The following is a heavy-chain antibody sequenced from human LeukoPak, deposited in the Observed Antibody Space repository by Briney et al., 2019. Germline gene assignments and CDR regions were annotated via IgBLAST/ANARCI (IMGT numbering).Heavy chain of an antibody. J-gene: IGHJ4*02. CDR3: ARWAGQLFDY. D-gene: IGHD6-19*01. Sequence: SETLSLTCTVSGGSLSSYYWSWIRQPPGKGLEWIGFIYYSGSTNYNPSLMSRVPISVDKSKNQFFLKLSSVTAADPGVYYCARWAGQLFDYWGQGTLVTVSS. CDR1: GGSLSSYY. CDR2: IYYSGST. V-gene: IGHV4-59*12.